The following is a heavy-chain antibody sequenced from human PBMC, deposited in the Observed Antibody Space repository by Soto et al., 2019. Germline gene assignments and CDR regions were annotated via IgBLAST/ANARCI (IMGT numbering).Heavy chain of an antibody. D-gene: IGHD6-13*01. CDR1: GYTFTSYY. Sequence: GASVKVSCKASGYTFTSYYMHWVRQAPGQGLEWMGIINPSGGSTSYAQKFQGRVTMTRDTSTSTVYMELSSLRSEDTAVYYCASDPTSIAAEDYYYGMDVWGQGTTVTVSS. J-gene: IGHJ6*02. CDR2: INPSGGST. V-gene: IGHV1-46*01. CDR3: ASDPTSIAAEDYYYGMDV.